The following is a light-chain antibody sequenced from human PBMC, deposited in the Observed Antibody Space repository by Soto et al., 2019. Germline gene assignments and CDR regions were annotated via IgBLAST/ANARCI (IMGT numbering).Light chain of an antibody. CDR3: QQSYSTPLT. Sequence: DIKMTQSPSSLSAAVGDRVIITCRASQSISSYLNWYQQKPGKAPKLLIYAASSLQSGVPSRFSGIRSGTAFTLTISSLQPEDFAPYYCQQSYSTPLTFGGGTKVEIK. V-gene: IGKV1-39*01. CDR2: AAS. CDR1: QSISSY. J-gene: IGKJ4*01.